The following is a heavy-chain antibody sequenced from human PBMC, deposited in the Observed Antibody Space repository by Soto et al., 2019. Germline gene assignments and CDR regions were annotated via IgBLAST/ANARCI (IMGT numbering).Heavy chain of an antibody. Sequence: GGSLRLSCAASGFTFDDYGMSWVRQAPGKGLEWVSGINWNGGSTGYADSVKGRFTISRDNAKNSLYLQMNSLRAEDTALYYCARAAVLDGDYSEYFQHWGQGTLVTVSS. CDR1: GFTFDDYG. V-gene: IGHV3-20*04. J-gene: IGHJ1*01. CDR3: ARAAVLDGDYSEYFQH. D-gene: IGHD4-17*01. CDR2: INWNGGST.